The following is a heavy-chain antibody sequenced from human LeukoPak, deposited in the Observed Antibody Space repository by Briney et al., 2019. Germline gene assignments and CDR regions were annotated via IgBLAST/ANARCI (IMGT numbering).Heavy chain of an antibody. CDR2: IRSRSNSYAT. Sequence: GGSLRLSCAASGFTFSGAAMHWVRQASGKGLEWVGHIRSRSNSYATAYAASVKGRFTISRDDSKNTAYLQMNSLKPEDTAVYYSTKPGGAVSGTQFDYWGQGTLVTVSS. J-gene: IGHJ4*02. V-gene: IGHV3-73*01. CDR3: TKPGGAVSGTQFDY. CDR1: GFTFSGAA. D-gene: IGHD6-19*01.